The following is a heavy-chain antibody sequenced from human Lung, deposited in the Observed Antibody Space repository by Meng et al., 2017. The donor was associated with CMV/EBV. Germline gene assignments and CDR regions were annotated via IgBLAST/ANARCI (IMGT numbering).Heavy chain of an antibody. Sequence: SETLSLXCAISGDSVSSNSAAWNWIRQSPSRGLEWLGRTYYRSKWYNDYAVSVKSRITINPDTSKNQFSLQLSSVTAADTAVYYCARAPIVGATRAWFYYGMDVWGQGTTVTVSS. CDR1: GDSVSSNSAA. CDR3: ARAPIVGATRAWFYYGMDV. J-gene: IGHJ6*01. V-gene: IGHV6-1*01. D-gene: IGHD1-26*01. CDR2: TYYRSKWYN.